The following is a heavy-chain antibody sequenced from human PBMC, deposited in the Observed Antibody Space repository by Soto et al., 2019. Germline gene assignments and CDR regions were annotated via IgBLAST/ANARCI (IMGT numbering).Heavy chain of an antibody. V-gene: IGHV1-2*04. CDR1: GYTFTGYY. Sequence: ASVKVSCKASGYTFTGYYMHWVRQAPGQGLEWMGWINPNSGGTNYAQKFQGWVTMTRDTSISTAYMELSRLRSDDTAVYYCARGWPYYDSSVTYFDYWGQGTLVTVSS. CDR3: ARGWPYYDSSVTYFDY. CDR2: INPNSGGT. J-gene: IGHJ4*01. D-gene: IGHD3-22*01.